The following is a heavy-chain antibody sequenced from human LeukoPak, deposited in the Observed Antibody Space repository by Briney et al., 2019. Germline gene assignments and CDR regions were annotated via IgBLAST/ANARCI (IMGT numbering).Heavy chain of an antibody. J-gene: IGHJ4*02. CDR3: ARGKQWLVRLHYFDY. CDR1: GDSVSSNSAA. Sequence: SQTLSLTCAISGDSVSSNSAAWNWIRQSPSRGFEWLGRTYYRSKWYNDYAVSVKSRITINPDTSKNQFSLQLNSVTPEDTAVYYCARGKQWLVRLHYFDYWGQGTLVTVSS. D-gene: IGHD6-19*01. CDR2: TYYRSKWYN. V-gene: IGHV6-1*01.